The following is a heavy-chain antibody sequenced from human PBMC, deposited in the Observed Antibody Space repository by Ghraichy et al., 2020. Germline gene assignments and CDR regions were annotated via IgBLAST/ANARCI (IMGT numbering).Heavy chain of an antibody. CDR2: INHSGST. D-gene: IGHD3-3*01. CDR1: GGSFSGYY. Sequence: SETLSLTCAVYGGSFSGYYWSWIRQPPGKGLEWIGEINHSGSTNYNPSLKSRVTISVDTSKNQFSLKLSSVTAADTAVYYCARVRGTYYDFWSGYYALDYWGQGTLVTVSS. V-gene: IGHV4-34*01. J-gene: IGHJ4*02. CDR3: ARVRGTYYDFWSGYYALDY.